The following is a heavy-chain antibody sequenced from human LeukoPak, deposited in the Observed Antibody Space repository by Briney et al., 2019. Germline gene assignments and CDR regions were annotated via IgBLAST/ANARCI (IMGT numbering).Heavy chain of an antibody. Sequence: PGGSLRLSCAASGFNFYSYAMTWVRQAPGKGLEWVSGMSGSGGSIYYADSVRGRFTISRDNHKSTLYLQMNSLRAEDTAVYYCARDHPRYFDWLPSDWGQGALVTVSS. J-gene: IGHJ4*02. CDR1: GFNFYSYA. CDR2: MSGSGGSI. D-gene: IGHD3-9*01. V-gene: IGHV3-23*01. CDR3: ARDHPRYFDWLPSD.